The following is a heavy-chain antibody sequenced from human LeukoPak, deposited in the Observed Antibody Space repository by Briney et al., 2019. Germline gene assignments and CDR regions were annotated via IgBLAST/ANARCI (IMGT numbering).Heavy chain of an antibody. J-gene: IGHJ6*02. D-gene: IGHD4-4*01. V-gene: IGHV3-53*01. CDR2: IYSGGST. Sequence: GGSLRLSCAASGFTVSSNYMSWVRQAPGKGLEWVSVIYSGGSTYYADSVKGRFTISRDNSKNTLYLQMNSLRAEDTAVYYCARGPHDYSNYYYYGMDAWGQGTTVTVSS. CDR3: ARGPHDYSNYYYYGMDA. CDR1: GFTVSSNY.